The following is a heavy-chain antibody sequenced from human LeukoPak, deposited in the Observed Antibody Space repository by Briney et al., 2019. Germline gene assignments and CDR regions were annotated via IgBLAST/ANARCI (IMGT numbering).Heavy chain of an antibody. Sequence: SETLSLTCTVSGGSISSYYWSWIRQPPGKGLEWIGYIYYSGSTNYNPSLKSRVTISVDTSKNQFSLKLSSVTAADTAVYYCARRYYDILTGYYYFDYWGQGTLVTVSS. CDR3: ARRYYDILTGYYYFDY. CDR2: IYYSGST. V-gene: IGHV4-59*08. CDR1: GGSISSYY. D-gene: IGHD3-9*01. J-gene: IGHJ4*02.